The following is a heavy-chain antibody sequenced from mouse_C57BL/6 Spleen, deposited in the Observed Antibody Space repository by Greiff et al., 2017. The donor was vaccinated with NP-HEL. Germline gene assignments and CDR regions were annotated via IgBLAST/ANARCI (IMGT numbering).Heavy chain of an antibody. CDR1: GYTFTDYD. CDR3: TSPLRQGYYFDY. CDR2: IDPETGGT. V-gene: IGHV1-15*01. D-gene: IGHD2-4*01. J-gene: IGHJ2*01. Sequence: VQLQQSGAVLVRPGASVTLSCKASGYTFTDYDMHWVNQTPVHGLEWIGAIDPETGGTAYNQKFKGKAILTADKSSSTAYMELRSLTSEDSAVYYCTSPLRQGYYFDYWGQGTTLTDSS.